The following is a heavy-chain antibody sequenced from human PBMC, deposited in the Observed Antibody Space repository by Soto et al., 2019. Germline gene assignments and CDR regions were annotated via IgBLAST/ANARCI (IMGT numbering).Heavy chain of an antibody. CDR3: AKRRGAGGHVDY. D-gene: IGHD2-15*01. Sequence: DVQLLESGGGLVQPEGSLRLSCAASGFTFSSYAMGWVRQGPGKGLEWVAVVSIGGSTDYADSVRGRFTISRDNSKNTLSLQMNSLTADDTAVYLCAKRRGAGGHVDYGCQGDLVTCSS. J-gene: IGHJ4*02. CDR1: GFTFSSYA. V-gene: IGHV3-23*01. CDR2: VSIGGST.